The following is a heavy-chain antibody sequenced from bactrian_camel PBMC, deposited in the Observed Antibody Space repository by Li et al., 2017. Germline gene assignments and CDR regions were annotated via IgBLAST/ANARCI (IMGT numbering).Heavy chain of an antibody. CDR2: IDSDGST. D-gene: IGHD2*01. J-gene: IGHJ7*01. Sequence: HVQLVESGGGSVQAGGSLRLSCAASGYTYSSYCVGWFRQAPGKEREGVAAIDSDGSTSYADSVKGRFTISRDAAKFAVHLQMTNLQPEDSDMYYCAVGGALSLWWFSGYGVDSWGDGTQVTVS. CDR1: GYTYSSYC. V-gene: IGHV3S53*01.